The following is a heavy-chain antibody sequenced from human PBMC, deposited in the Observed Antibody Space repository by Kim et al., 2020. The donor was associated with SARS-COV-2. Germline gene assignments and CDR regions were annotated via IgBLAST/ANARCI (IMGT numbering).Heavy chain of an antibody. J-gene: IGHJ6*02. D-gene: IGHD3-16*01. CDR2: IFYNGNT. Sequence: SETLSLTCTVSGGSISSYYWSWVRQPPGKGLEWIGYIFYNGNTNYNPSLKSRVTISTDTSKNQFSLKLTSVTAADTAVYYCAKRRGDGVWGQGTTVTVSS. V-gene: IGHV4-59*08. CDR1: GGSISSYY. CDR3: AKRRGDGV.